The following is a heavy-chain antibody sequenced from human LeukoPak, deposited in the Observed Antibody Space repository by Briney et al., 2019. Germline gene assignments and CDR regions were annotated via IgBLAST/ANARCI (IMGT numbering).Heavy chain of an antibody. CDR3: ARGAVVVVTTTPPWFDP. D-gene: IGHD3-22*01. CDR2: ISWDGNTT. V-gene: IGHV3-43*01. J-gene: IGHJ5*02. CDR1: GFTFDDYS. Sequence: PGGSLRLSCAASGFTFDDYSMHWVRQAPGKGLEWVSLISWDGNTTYYADSVEGRFTISRDNSKNSLYLQMNSLRTEDTALYYCARGAVVVVTTTPPWFDPWGLGTLVTVSS.